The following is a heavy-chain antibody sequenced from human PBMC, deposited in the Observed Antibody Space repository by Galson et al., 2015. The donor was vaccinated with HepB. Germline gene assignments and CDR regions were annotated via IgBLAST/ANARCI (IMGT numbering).Heavy chain of an antibody. CDR3: ATALFGSGAYLTFDV. Sequence: SLRLSCAASGFTFSTYTINWVRQSPAKGLQWVSYISTTGENIHYAESVKGRFTVARDNAKNALFLQMNNLRVEDTAVYYCATALFGSGAYLTFDVWGQGTLVTVSS. CDR2: ISTTGENI. CDR1: GFTFSTYT. D-gene: IGHD3-22*01. J-gene: IGHJ3*01. V-gene: IGHV3-48*04.